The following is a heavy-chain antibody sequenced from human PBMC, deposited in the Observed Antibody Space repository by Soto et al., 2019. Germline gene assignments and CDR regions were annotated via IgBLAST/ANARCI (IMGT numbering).Heavy chain of an antibody. CDR3: AKFRGPTYDFYDMDA. Sequence: EVQLLESGGGVVQPGGSLTLSCAASGFIFSNYAMTWVRQAPGKGLEWVSSRGSGGSTYQADSVKGRFIISRDNSKNMLYLQMDSLRAEDTAVYYCAKFRGPTYDFYDMDAWGTGTTVIVS. V-gene: IGHV3-23*01. CDR2: RGSGGST. J-gene: IGHJ6*03. D-gene: IGHD3-10*01. CDR1: GFIFSNYA.